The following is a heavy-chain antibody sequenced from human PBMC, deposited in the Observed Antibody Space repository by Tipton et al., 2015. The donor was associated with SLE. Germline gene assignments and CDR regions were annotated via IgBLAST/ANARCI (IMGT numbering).Heavy chain of an antibody. CDR2: VYSSGFS. V-gene: IGHV4-59*07. D-gene: IGHD7-27*01. Sequence: TLSLTCTVSGDSINGYYWTWIRQPPGKGLEWVGYVYSSGFSDYNPSLRSRVTISLDTSKNQFSLRLNSVTAADTAVYFCARGGLGSDLRGSIYFGSWGQGTLVSVSS. CDR3: ARGGLGSDLRGSIYFGS. CDR1: GDSINGYY. J-gene: IGHJ4*02.